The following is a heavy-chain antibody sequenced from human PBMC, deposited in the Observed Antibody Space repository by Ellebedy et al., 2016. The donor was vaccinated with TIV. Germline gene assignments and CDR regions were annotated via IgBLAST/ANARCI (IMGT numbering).Heavy chain of an antibody. Sequence: PGGSLRLSCAPSGFAFSAHWMTWVRQAPGKGLEWVAKISPDGSGAFYVDPVHGRFTLARDNAKSSLYLQMNSLRADDTAVYYCVKEEWYRFDDWGQGTLVTVSP. D-gene: IGHD3-3*01. V-gene: IGHV3-7*04. J-gene: IGHJ4*02. CDR3: VKEEWYRFDD. CDR2: ISPDGSGA. CDR1: GFAFSAHW.